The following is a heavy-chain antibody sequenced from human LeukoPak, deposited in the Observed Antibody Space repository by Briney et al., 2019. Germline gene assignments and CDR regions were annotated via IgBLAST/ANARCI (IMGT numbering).Heavy chain of an antibody. CDR3: ARGQTYLRGVIISSSGDY. CDR1: GCTFTSYD. CDR2: MNPNSGNT. J-gene: IGHJ4*02. Sequence: ASVKVSCKASGCTFTSYDINWVRQATGQGLEWMGWMNPNSGNTGYAQKFQGRVTMTRNTSISTAYMELSSLRSEDTAVYYCARGQTYLRGVIISSSGDYWGQGTLVTVSS. V-gene: IGHV1-8*01. D-gene: IGHD3-10*01.